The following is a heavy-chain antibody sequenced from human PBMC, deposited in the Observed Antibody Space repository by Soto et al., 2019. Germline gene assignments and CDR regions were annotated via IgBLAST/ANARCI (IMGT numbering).Heavy chain of an antibody. CDR2: INAGNTNT. Sequence: ASVKVSCKASGFTFTGYGIHWVRQAPGQRPEWMGWINAGNTNTKYSQKLQGRVTITRDTSASTAYMELSSLRSEDTAVYYCARDVYYGSRSYYAWLGAFDIWGQGTMVTVSS. J-gene: IGHJ3*02. V-gene: IGHV1-3*01. D-gene: IGHD3-10*01. CDR3: ARDVYYGSRSYYAWLGAFDI. CDR1: GFTFTGYG.